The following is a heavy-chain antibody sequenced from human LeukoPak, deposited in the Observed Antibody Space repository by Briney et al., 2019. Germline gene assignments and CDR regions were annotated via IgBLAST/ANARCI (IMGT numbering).Heavy chain of an antibody. V-gene: IGHV3-74*01. CDR1: GFTFSSFW. Sequence: QTGGSLRLSCAASGFTFSSFWMHWVRQVPGKGLVWVSYINSDGKSTAYADSVKGRFTISRDNAKNTLYLQMSSLRAEDTAVYYCARDLVPVMDSSSYNWFDPWGQGTLVTVSS. CDR3: ARDLVPVMDSSSYNWFDP. J-gene: IGHJ5*02. D-gene: IGHD6-13*01. CDR2: INSDGKST.